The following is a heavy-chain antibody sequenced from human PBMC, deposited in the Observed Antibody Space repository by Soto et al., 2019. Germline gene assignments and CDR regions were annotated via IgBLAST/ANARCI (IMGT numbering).Heavy chain of an antibody. CDR1: GFTFSSYG. D-gene: IGHD2-15*01. V-gene: IGHV3-30*18. J-gene: IGHJ4*02. Sequence: QVQLVESGGGVVQPGRSLRLSCAASGFTFSSYGMHWVRQAPGKGLEWVAVISYDGSNKYYADSVKGRFTISRDNSKNTLYLQMNRLRAEDTAVYYCAQVIFQNVVVVAATGPFDYWGQGTLVTVSS. CDR2: ISYDGSNK. CDR3: AQVIFQNVVVVAATGPFDY.